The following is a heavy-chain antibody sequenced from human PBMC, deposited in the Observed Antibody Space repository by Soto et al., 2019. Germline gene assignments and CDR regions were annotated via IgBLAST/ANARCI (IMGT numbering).Heavy chain of an antibody. CDR3: ARHGRGVEMATIAY. Sequence: QLQLQESGPGLVKPSETLSLTCTVSGGSISSSSYYWGWIRQPPGKGLEWIGSIYYSGSTYYNPSLKSRVTISVDTSKNQFSLKLSSVTAADTAVYYCARHGRGVEMATIAYWGQGTLVTVSS. V-gene: IGHV4-39*01. D-gene: IGHD5-12*01. CDR2: IYYSGST. J-gene: IGHJ4*02. CDR1: GGSISSSSYY.